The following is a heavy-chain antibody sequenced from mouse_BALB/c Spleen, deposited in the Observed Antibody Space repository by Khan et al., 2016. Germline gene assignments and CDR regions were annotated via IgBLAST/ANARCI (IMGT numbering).Heavy chain of an antibody. CDR2: IRSKSNNYAT. CDR1: GFTFNTNA. CDR3: VSHDDAY. J-gene: IGHJ3*01. D-gene: IGHD2-3*01. Sequence: EVQLVETGGGLVQPKGSLKLSCAASGFTFNTNAMNWVRQAPGKGLEWVARIRSKSNNYATYYADSVKDRFTISRDDSQSMLYLQMNNLKTEDRAMYYGVSHDDAYWGQGTLVTVSA. V-gene: IGHV10S3*01.